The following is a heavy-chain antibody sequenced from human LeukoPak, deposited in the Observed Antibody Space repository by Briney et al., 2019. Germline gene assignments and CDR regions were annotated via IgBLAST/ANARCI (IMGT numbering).Heavy chain of an antibody. CDR2: ISWDGGST. J-gene: IGHJ4*02. D-gene: IGHD3-3*01. CDR3: AKDKSRDDFWSGYYPY. Sequence: PGGSLRLSCAASGFTFDDYAVHWVRQAPGKGLEWVSLISWDGGSTYYADSVKGRFTISRDNSKNSLYLQMNSLRAEDTALYYCAKDKSRDDFWSGYYPYWGQGTLVTVSS. CDR1: GFTFDDYA. V-gene: IGHV3-43D*03.